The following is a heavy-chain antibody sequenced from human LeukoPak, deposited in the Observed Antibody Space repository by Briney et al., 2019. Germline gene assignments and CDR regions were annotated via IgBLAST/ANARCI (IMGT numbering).Heavy chain of an antibody. J-gene: IGHJ6*03. CDR3: AKITLLWFGELLYLDYYYYYMDV. D-gene: IGHD3-10*01. CDR2: IPSSGSSI. V-gene: IGHV3-48*03. Sequence: GGSLRLSCVASGFTFSNYDMNWVRQAPGKGPEWVSYIPSSGSSIYYADSVKGRFTVSRDNAKNTLYLQMNSLRAEDTAVYYCAKITLLWFGELLYLDYYYYYMDVWGKGTTVTISS. CDR1: GFTFSNYD.